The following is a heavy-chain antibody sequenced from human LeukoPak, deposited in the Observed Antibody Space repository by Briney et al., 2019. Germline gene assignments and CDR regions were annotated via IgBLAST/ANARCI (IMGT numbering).Heavy chain of an antibody. CDR3: ARDVRHRYCSSSSCYWGWLDP. CDR1: GFTFSNYS. Sequence: PGGSLRLPCAASGFTFSNYSMNWVRQAPGKGLEWVSSISSLSSYIYYADSLKGRFTISRDNAKNSLYLQMNSLRAEDTAVYYCARDVRHRYCSSSSCYWGWLDPWGQGTLVTVSS. D-gene: IGHD2-2*01. J-gene: IGHJ5*02. CDR2: ISSLSSYI. V-gene: IGHV3-21*04.